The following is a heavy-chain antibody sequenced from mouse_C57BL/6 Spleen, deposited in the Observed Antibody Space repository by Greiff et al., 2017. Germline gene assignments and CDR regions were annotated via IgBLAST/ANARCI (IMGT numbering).Heavy chain of an antibody. CDR1: GYTFTDYY. CDR2: INPNNGGT. J-gene: IGHJ1*03. D-gene: IGHD1-1*01. V-gene: IGHV1-26*01. CDR3: ARDYYGSSYGYFDV. Sequence: EVQLQQFGPELVKPGASVKISCKASGYTFTDYYMNWVKQSHGKSLEWIGDINPNNGGTSYNQKFKGKATLTVDKSSSTAYMELRSLTSEDSAVYYCARDYYGSSYGYFDVWGTGTTVTVSS.